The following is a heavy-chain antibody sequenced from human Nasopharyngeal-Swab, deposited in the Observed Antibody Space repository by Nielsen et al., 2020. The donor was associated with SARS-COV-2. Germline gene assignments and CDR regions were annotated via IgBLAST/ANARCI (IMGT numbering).Heavy chain of an antibody. D-gene: IGHD3-10*01. CDR2: ISSSGSTI. V-gene: IGHV3-11*04. Sequence: GESLKISCAASGFTFSDYYMSWIHQAPGKGLEWVSYISSSGSTIYYADSVKGRFTISRDNAKNSLYLQMNSLRAEDTAVYYCASLLWFGELPSDYYYYGMDVWGQGTTVTVSS. CDR3: ASLLWFGELPSDYYYYGMDV. J-gene: IGHJ6*02. CDR1: GFTFSDYY.